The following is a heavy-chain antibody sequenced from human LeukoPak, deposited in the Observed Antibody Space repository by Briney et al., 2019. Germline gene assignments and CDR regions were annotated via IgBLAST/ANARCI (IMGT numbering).Heavy chain of an antibody. Sequence: GRSLRLSCAASGFTFSSYGMHWVRQAPGKGLEWVAVIWYDGSNKYYADSVKGRFTISRDNSKNTLYLQMNSLRAEDTAVYYCARDHDRWLRFRESGLDYWPQGPLVTVSS. V-gene: IGHV3-33*01. CDR2: IWYDGSNK. J-gene: IGHJ4*02. CDR1: GFTFSSYG. CDR3: ARDHDRWLRFRESGLDY. D-gene: IGHD5-12*01.